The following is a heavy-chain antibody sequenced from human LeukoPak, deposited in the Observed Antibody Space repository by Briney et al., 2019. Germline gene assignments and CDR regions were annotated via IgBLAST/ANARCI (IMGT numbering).Heavy chain of an antibody. D-gene: IGHD2-2*01. CDR2: TYYRSTWYN. CDR3: ARRLTQYDCFDP. Sequence: SQTLSLTCDISGDSVSSNSVTWNWIRQSPSRGLEWLGRTYYRSTWYNDYAVSVRGRITVNPDTSKNQFSLHLNSVTPEDTAVYYCARRLTQYDCFDPWGQEILVTVSS. V-gene: IGHV6-1*01. J-gene: IGHJ5*02. CDR1: GDSVSSNSVT.